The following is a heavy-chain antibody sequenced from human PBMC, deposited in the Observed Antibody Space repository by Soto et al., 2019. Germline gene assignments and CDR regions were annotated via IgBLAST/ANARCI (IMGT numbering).Heavy chain of an antibody. CDR3: AKHGCSYPACYPYYYYVDV. CDR2: VTVSGDTS. V-gene: IGHV3-23*01. J-gene: IGHJ6*03. Sequence: EVQLLESGGGLAQPGGSLRLSCAASGFTFSDSALSWVRQRTGKGLEWVSSVTVSGDTSYYADSVEGRFTISRDNSKNTLYLQMNSLRADDTAVYYCAKHGCSYPACYPYYYYVDVWGEGATVTVSS. D-gene: IGHD2-15*01. CDR1: GFTFSDSA.